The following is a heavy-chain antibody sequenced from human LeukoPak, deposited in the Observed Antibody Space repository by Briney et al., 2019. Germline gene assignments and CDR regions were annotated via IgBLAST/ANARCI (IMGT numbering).Heavy chain of an antibody. CDR3: SRYTMDV. CDR2: VRNRANGYAT. D-gene: IGHD1-14*01. J-gene: IGHJ6*02. Sequence: GGSLTLSCAASGFTFSGSSIHWVRQASGKGLEWVGRVRNRANGYATAYAASVKGRFTISRDDSKNTAYLQMNSLKTEDTAVYYCSRYTMDVWGQGTTVTVSS. CDR1: GFTFSGSS. V-gene: IGHV3-73*01.